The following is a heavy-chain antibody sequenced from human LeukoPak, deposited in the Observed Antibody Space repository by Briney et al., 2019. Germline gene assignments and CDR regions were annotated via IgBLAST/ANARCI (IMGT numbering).Heavy chain of an antibody. CDR1: GFTFSSYA. CDR3: AKDGDYYGSGTFDP. V-gene: IGHV3-23*01. J-gene: IGHJ5*02. CDR2: ISGSGGST. Sequence: GGSLRLSCAASGFTFSSYAMSWVRQAPGKGLEWVSAISGSGGSTYYADSVKGRLTISRDNSKNTLYLQTNSLRAEDTAVYYCAKDGDYYGSGTFDPWGQGTLVTVSS. D-gene: IGHD3-10*01.